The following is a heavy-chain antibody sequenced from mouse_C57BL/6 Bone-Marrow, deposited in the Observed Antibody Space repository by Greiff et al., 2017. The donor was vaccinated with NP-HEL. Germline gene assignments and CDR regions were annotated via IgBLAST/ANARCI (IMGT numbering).Heavy chain of an antibody. Sequence: QVQLQQSGAELARPGASVKLSCKASGYTFTSYGISWVKRRTGQGLEWIGEIYPRSGNTYYNEKFKGKATLTADKSSSTAYMELRSLTSEDSAVYFCARDFITTVVAPFAYWGQGTLVTVSA. J-gene: IGHJ3*01. D-gene: IGHD1-1*01. CDR1: GYTFTSYG. V-gene: IGHV1-81*01. CDR3: ARDFITTVVAPFAY. CDR2: IYPRSGNT.